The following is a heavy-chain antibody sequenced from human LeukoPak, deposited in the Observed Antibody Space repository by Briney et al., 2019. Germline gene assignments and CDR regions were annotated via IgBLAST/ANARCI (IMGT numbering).Heavy chain of an antibody. CDR3: ARVDYYDSSGYYSGY. J-gene: IGHJ4*02. V-gene: IGHV1-18*01. D-gene: IGHD3-22*01. CDR2: ISAYNGNT. CDR1: GYTFTSYG. Sequence: ASVKVSCKASGYTFTSYGISWVRQAPGQGLEWMGWISAYNGNTNYAQKLQGRVTMTTDTSTSTAYMELRSLRSDDTAVYYCARVDYYDSSGYYSGYWGQGTPVTVSS.